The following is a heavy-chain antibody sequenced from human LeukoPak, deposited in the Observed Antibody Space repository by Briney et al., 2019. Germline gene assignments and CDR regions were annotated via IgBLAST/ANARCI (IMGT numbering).Heavy chain of an antibody. D-gene: IGHD3-22*01. CDR1: GFTFSDHY. Sequence: AGGSLRLSCAASGFTFSDHYMDWVRQAPGKGLEWVGRTRNKANSYTTEYAASVKGRFTISRDDSKISLYLQMNSLKTEDTAVYYCASLRGEYYYDSSGYGDYWGQGTLVTVSS. CDR3: ASLRGEYYYDSSGYGDY. V-gene: IGHV3-72*01. J-gene: IGHJ4*02. CDR2: TRNKANSYTT.